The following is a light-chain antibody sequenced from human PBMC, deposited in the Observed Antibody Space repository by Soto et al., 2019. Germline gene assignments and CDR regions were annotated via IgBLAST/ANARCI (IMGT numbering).Light chain of an antibody. Sequence: DIVMTQSPDSLAVSLGERATINCKSSQRVLYSSNNKNYLAWYQQKPRQPPKMLIYWASTRESGVPDRFSGSGSGTYCTLTVSSLQAEDVAVYYCQQYYSIPRTFGQGTTVEIK. CDR1: QRVLYSSNNKNY. CDR3: QQYYSIPRT. CDR2: WAS. V-gene: IGKV4-1*01. J-gene: IGKJ1*01.